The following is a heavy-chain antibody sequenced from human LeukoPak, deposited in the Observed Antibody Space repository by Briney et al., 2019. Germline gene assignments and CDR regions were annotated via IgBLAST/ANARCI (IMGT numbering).Heavy chain of an antibody. Sequence: ASVTVSCKASGYSFTSYGISWVRQAPGQGLEWMGWISAYNGNTKYAQKLQGRVTMTSDTSTTTAYMELRSLRSDDTAVYYCARDWYCSGGSCYDTFDIWGQGTMVTVSS. CDR1: GYSFTSYG. J-gene: IGHJ3*02. CDR2: ISAYNGNT. D-gene: IGHD2-15*01. V-gene: IGHV1-18*01. CDR3: ARDWYCSGGSCYDTFDI.